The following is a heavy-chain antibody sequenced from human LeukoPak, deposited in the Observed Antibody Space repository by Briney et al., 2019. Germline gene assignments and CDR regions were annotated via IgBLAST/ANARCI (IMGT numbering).Heavy chain of an antibody. CDR2: ISGSGTST. CDR3: AKVIFAYTYGPADY. D-gene: IGHD3-3*01. J-gene: IGHJ4*02. CDR1: EFTFSSYA. Sequence: GGSLRLSCAASEFTFSSYAMNWVRQAPGKGLEWVSAISGSGTSTYYADSVKGRFTISRDNSKNTLFLQMNSLRAEDTAVYYCAKVIFAYTYGPADYWGQGTLVTVSS. V-gene: IGHV3-23*01.